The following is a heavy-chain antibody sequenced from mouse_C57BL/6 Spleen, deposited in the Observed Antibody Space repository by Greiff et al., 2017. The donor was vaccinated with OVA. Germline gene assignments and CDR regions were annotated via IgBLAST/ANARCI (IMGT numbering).Heavy chain of an antibody. D-gene: IGHD2-3*01. CDR1: GYTFTSYW. CDR3: ARVYDGYNGDWFAY. J-gene: IGHJ3*01. Sequence: QVQLKESGAELVRPGSSVKLSCKASGYTFTSYWMHWVKQRPIQGLEWIGNIDPSDSETHYNQKFKDKATLTVDKSSSTAYMQLSSLTSEDSAVYYCARVYDGYNGDWFAYWGQGTLVTVSA. CDR2: IDPSDSET. V-gene: IGHV1-52*01.